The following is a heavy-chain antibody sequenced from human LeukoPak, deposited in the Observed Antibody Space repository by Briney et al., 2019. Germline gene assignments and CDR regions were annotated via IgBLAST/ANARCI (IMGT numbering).Heavy chain of an antibody. CDR2: ISSSNSYI. V-gene: IGHV3-21*01. CDR1: GFTFSSFW. Sequence: GGSLRLSCAASGFTFSSFWMNWVRQAPGKGLEWVSSISSSNSYIYNADSVKGRFTISRDNAKNSLYLQMNSLRAEDTAVYYCARDQGLLVVAGRFGYWGQGTLVTVSP. D-gene: IGHD6-19*01. J-gene: IGHJ4*02. CDR3: ARDQGLLVVAGRFGY.